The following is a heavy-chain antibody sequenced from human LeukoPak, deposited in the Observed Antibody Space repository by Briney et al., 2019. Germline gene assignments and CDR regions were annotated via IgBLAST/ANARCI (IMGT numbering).Heavy chain of an antibody. J-gene: IGHJ6*02. Sequence: SETLSLTCTVSGGSISSYYWSWIRQPPGKGLEWIGYIYYSGSTNYNPSLKSRVTISVDTSKNQFSLKLSSVTAADTAVYYCARMGLSTVAYGMDVWGQGTTVTVSS. CDR1: GGSISSYY. CDR3: ARMGLSTVAYGMDV. CDR2: IYYSGST. D-gene: IGHD4-23*01. V-gene: IGHV4-59*01.